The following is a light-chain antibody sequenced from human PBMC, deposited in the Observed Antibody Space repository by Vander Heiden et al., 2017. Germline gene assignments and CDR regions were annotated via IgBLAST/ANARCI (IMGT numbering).Light chain of an antibody. CDR3: QQDYSVPYT. CDR2: VAS. J-gene: IGKJ2*01. Sequence: DIQMTQSPSSLPAPVGDRLTITCRTSQNIRNSLAWYQQKPGKAPKVLIYVASSLQSGVPSRFTGSGSGTDFTLTITSLQADDSATYYCQQDYSVPYTFGQGTSLEIK. V-gene: IGKV1-39*01. CDR1: QNIRNS.